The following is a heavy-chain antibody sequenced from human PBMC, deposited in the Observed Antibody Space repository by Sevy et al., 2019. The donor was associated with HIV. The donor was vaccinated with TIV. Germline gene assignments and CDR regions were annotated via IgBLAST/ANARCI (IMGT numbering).Heavy chain of an antibody. CDR3: ARQGANYSASSSYELDY. CDR1: GGSISSSSYY. D-gene: IGHD3-22*01. Sequence: SETLSLTCTVSGGSISSSSYYWGWIRQPPGKGLEWIGSIYYSGSTNYNPSPKSRVTMSVDTSNNQFSLRLSSVTAGDTAVFYCARQGANYSASSSYELDYWGQGTLVTVSS. J-gene: IGHJ4*02. CDR2: IYYSGST. V-gene: IGHV4-39*01.